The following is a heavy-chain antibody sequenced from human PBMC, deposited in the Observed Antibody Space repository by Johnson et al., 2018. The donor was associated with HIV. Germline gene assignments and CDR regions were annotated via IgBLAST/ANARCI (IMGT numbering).Heavy chain of an antibody. J-gene: IGHJ3*02. Sequence: EVQLVESGGGMVQPGGSLRLSCAASAFTFSSYWMSWVRQAPGKGLEWVANIKQDGSEKYYVDSVKGRFTISRDSAKNSLYLQMNSLRAEDTALYYCAKDMGSSGWSNAFDIWGQGTMVTVSS. D-gene: IGHD6-19*01. V-gene: IGHV3-7*04. CDR2: IKQDGSEK. CDR1: AFTFSSYW. CDR3: AKDMGSSGWSNAFDI.